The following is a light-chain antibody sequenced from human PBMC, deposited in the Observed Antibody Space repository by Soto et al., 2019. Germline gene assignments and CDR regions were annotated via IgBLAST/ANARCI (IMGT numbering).Light chain of an antibody. CDR3: QYYDASQGIT. CDR2: SAS. V-gene: IGKV3-20*01. CDR1: QRVDSTY. J-gene: IGKJ5*01. Sequence: IVLTQSPGTMSLSPLERAMLSCSPSQRVDSTYLAWYQQKPGQAPRLLIYSASSRAAGIPDAFSGSGSGADFTLTISRLEPEDLAVYYCQYYDASQGITFGQGTRLEIK.